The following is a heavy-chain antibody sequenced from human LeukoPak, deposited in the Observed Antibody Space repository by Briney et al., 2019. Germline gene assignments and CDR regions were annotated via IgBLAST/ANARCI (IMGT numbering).Heavy chain of an antibody. CDR1: GYNFADYF. D-gene: IGHD1-14*01. V-gene: IGHV1-69-2*01. Sequence: ATVKISCKTSGYNFADYFLHWVQQAPGKGLECIGRIDPEFGDTKYATRFQGRVTIIADPSTDTAYLDLSGLRSEDTALYYCATGPRNIWDYWGQGTLVTVSS. CDR2: IDPEFGDT. CDR3: ATGPRNIWDY. J-gene: IGHJ4*02.